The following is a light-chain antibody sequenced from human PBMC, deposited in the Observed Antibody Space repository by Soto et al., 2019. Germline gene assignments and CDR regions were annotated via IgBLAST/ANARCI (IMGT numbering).Light chain of an antibody. J-gene: IGKJ1*01. Sequence: IQMTQSPASLSSSVRETISITCRSFQTIAKSLNWYQQRPGKAPKLLIFGATTLQSGVPSRFSASGSGPDFTLTISSLQPEDFATYYCLQDYNYPWTFGQGTKVDIK. CDR1: QTIAKS. V-gene: IGKV1-6*01. CDR2: GAT. CDR3: LQDYNYPWT.